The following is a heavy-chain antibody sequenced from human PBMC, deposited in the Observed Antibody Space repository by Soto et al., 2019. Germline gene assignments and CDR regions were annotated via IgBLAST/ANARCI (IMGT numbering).Heavy chain of an antibody. CDR3: AKVVKYDVLTGYYKGPDYYGMDV. CDR1: GFTFSIYS. CDR2: ISESGGST. J-gene: IGHJ6*02. V-gene: IGHV3-23*01. D-gene: IGHD3-9*01. Sequence: QLLESGGGLVQPGGSLRLSCAASGFTFSIYSMNWVRQAPGKGLEWVSLISESGGSTHYADSVEGRFTISRDNSKNTLYLEIDSLKAEDTAVYYCAKVVKYDVLTGYYKGPDYYGMDVWGQGTTVTVSS.